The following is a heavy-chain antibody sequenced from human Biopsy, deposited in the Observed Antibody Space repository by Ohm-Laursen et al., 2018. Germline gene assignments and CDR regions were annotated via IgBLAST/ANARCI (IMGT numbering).Heavy chain of an antibody. J-gene: IGHJ6*02. CDR1: GGNLRSYG. CDR3: SRGEAARVNDNYRYRLDH. Sequence: SVKVSCKASGGNLRSYGISWVRQAPGQGLEWMGGIMPAFGVVNYGQNFEGRVTIDADDSTTTVDLSSLTSEDTAVYYCSRGEAARVNDNYRYRLDHWGQGTTVVVSS. V-gene: IGHV1-69*13. D-gene: IGHD6-6*01. CDR2: IMPAFGVV.